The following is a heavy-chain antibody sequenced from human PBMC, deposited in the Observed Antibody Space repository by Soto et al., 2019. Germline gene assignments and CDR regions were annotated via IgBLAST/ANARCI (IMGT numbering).Heavy chain of an antibody. Sequence: SETLSLTCTVSGGSISSSSYYWGWIRQPPGKGLEWIGSIYYSGSTYYNPSLKSRVTISVDTSKNQFSLKLSSVTAADTAVYYCARLPAGTVTIEEYYYYGMDVWGQGPTVTVSS. J-gene: IGHJ6*02. CDR3: ARLPAGTVTIEEYYYYGMDV. V-gene: IGHV4-39*01. CDR1: GGSISSSSYY. CDR2: IYYSGST. D-gene: IGHD4-17*01.